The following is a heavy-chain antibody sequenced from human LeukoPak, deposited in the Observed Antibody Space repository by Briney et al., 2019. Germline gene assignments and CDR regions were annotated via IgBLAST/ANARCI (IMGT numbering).Heavy chain of an antibody. V-gene: IGHV4-59*08. CDR2: IYYSGST. CDR1: GGSISSYY. D-gene: IGHD6-19*01. CDR3: ARGDIAVAGTSPFDY. J-gene: IGHJ4*02. Sequence: SETLSLTCTVSGGSISSYYWSWIRQPPGKGLEWIGYIYYSGSTNYNPSLKSRVTISVDASKNQFSLKLSSVTAADTAVYYCARGDIAVAGTSPFDYWGQGTLVTVSS.